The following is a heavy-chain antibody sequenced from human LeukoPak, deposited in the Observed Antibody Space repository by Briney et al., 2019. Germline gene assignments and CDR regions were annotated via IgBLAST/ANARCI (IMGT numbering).Heavy chain of an antibody. CDR1: GFTFSSYA. D-gene: IGHD3-9*01. Sequence: GGSLRLSCAASGFTFSSYAMHWVRQAPGKRLEWVAVISYDGSNKYYADSVKGRFTISRDNSKNTLYLQNSLRAEDTAVYYCARVPGYYVYYFDYWGQGTLVTVSS. J-gene: IGHJ4*02. CDR2: ISYDGSNK. CDR3: ARVPGYYVYYFDY. V-gene: IGHV3-30*04.